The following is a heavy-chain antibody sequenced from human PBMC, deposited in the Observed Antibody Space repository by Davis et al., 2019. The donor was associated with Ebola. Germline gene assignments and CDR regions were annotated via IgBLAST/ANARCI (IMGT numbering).Heavy chain of an antibody. J-gene: IGHJ5*01. CDR2: INEDGSAR. CDR1: GFTSSSFW. D-gene: IGHD6-19*01. Sequence: GESLKISCAASGFTSSSFWMTWVRQAPGKGLDWVANINEDGSARYYVDSVKGRFTISRSNAKNSLYLQMNSLRAEDTAVYYCARDSGWSGVVSWGQGTLVTVSS. CDR3: ARDSGWSGVVS. V-gene: IGHV3-7*03.